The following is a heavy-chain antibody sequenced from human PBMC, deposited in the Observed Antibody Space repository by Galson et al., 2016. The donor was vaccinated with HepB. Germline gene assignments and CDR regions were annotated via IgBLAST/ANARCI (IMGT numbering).Heavy chain of an antibody. V-gene: IGHV1-69*06. J-gene: IGHJ6*02. CDR2: ILPLLGPT. CDR1: GGTFSSYA. CDR3: ARDFHSSYCSSTSCDGAYALDV. D-gene: IGHD2-2*01. Sequence: SVKVSCKASGGTFSSYAISWVRQAPGQGLEWMGGILPLLGPTNYAQKFQGRVTITADKSTSTVYMELTSLRYEDTAVYYCARDFHSSYCSSTSCDGAYALDVWGQGTTVTISS.